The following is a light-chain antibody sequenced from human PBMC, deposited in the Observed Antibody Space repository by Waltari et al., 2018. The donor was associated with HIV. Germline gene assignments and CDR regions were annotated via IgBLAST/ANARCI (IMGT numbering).Light chain of an antibody. CDR2: GSA. CDR1: QSVSSN. Sequence: EIVMMPSSANLSVSTGDRATLYCRASQSVSSNLAWYQQKPGQAPRLLIYGSATRATGIPARFSGSGSGSEFTLTISSLQSEDFAVYYCQQYNNWPPLTFGGGTKVEIK. CDR3: QQYNNWPPLT. J-gene: IGKJ4*01. V-gene: IGKV3-15*01.